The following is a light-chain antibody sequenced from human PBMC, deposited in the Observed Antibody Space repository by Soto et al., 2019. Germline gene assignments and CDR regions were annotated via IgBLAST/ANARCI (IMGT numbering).Light chain of an antibody. V-gene: IGKV1-5*01. Sequence: DIQMHQSPSTLSASVGDRVTLTCRDRQRISTALAWYQQKPGKAPKVLISEASILQSAVPSRFSRSGSGTEFTLTSMSLQTDDFATYYRKQYSNYFGGGTKVVIK. CDR2: EAS. J-gene: IGKJ4*01. CDR3: KQYSNY. CDR1: QRISTA.